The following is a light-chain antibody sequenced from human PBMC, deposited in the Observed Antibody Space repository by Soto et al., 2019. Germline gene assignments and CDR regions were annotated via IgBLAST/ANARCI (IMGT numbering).Light chain of an antibody. Sequence: IGLTQSPCTLSLSPGELAALSCRASRSLSSTSLAWYQQRPSQAPRLLIYDASSRATGIPDRFSGSGSGTDFTLTINRLEPDDFAVYYCQQYGSSPRTFGQGTKV. CDR2: DAS. J-gene: IGKJ1*01. V-gene: IGKV3-20*01. CDR1: RSLSSTS. CDR3: QQYGSSPRT.